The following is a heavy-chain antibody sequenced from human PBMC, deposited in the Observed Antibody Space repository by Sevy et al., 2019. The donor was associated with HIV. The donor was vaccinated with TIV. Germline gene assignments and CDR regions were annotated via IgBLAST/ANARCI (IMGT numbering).Heavy chain of an antibody. V-gene: IGHV3-21*01. CDR1: GFTFSSYS. CDR3: ARDLTKGYQLLSNYYYYGMDV. CDR2: ISSSSSYI. D-gene: IGHD2-2*01. J-gene: IGHJ6*02. Sequence: GGSLRLSCAASGFTFSSYSMNWVRQAPGKGLEWVASISSSSSYIYYADSVKGRFTISRDNAKNSLYLQMNSLRAEDTAVYYCARDLTKGYQLLSNYYYYGMDVWGQGTTVTVSS.